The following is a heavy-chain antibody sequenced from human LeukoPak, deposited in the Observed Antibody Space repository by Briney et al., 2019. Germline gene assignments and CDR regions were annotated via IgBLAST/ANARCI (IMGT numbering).Heavy chain of an antibody. Sequence: PGGSLRLSCAGSGLSFTGYWMHWVRHTPGKALVWISRLHSDGRSLTYADSVKGRFTISRDNAKNMLYLQMNSLRADDTGVYYCARGRGLGEFAVASFDSWGRGTLVTVSS. V-gene: IGHV3-74*01. CDR2: LHSDGRSL. CDR3: ARGRGLGEFAVASFDS. D-gene: IGHD6-19*01. J-gene: IGHJ4*02. CDR1: GLSFTGYW.